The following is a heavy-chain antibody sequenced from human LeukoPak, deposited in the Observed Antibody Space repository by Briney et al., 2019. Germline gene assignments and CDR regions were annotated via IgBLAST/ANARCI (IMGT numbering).Heavy chain of an antibody. Sequence: GGSLRLSCAASGFTFSNYAVSWVRQAPGKGLEWVAFIRYDGSNKYYADSVKGRFTISRDNSKNTLYLQMNSLRAEDTAVYYCAKDPQDIVVVPAAQGDYWGQGTLVTVSS. CDR2: IRYDGSNK. V-gene: IGHV3-30*02. J-gene: IGHJ4*02. CDR1: GFTFSNYA. CDR3: AKDPQDIVVVPAAQGDY. D-gene: IGHD2-2*01.